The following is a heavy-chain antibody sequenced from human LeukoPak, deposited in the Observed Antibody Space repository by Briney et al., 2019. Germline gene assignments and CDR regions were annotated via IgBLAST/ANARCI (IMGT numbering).Heavy chain of an antibody. Sequence: GESLKISCKGSGYSFTSYWIGWVRQMPGKGLEWMGIIYPGDSDTRYSPSFQGQVTISADKSISTAYPQWSSLKASDTAMYYCARQFNYYGSGSYPDYWGQGTLVTVSS. CDR2: IYPGDSDT. D-gene: IGHD3-10*01. J-gene: IGHJ4*02. V-gene: IGHV5-51*01. CDR1: GYSFTSYW. CDR3: ARQFNYYGSGSYPDY.